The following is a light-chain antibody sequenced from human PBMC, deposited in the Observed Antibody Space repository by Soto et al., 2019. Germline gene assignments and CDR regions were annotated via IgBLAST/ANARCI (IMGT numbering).Light chain of an antibody. CDR3: QQANSFPLT. Sequence: DIQMTQSQSSLSASXXDIVXITCPERQTINTYLNWYQQTPGTAPKXXIYDASSLQSGVPSRFRGSGSGTDFTLTITSLQPEDFATYYCQQANSFPLTFGQGTRLEIK. V-gene: IGKV1-39*01. CDR1: QTINTY. J-gene: IGKJ5*01. CDR2: DAS.